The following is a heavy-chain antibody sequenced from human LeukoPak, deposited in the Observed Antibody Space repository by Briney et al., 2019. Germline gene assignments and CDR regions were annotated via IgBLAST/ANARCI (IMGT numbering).Heavy chain of an antibody. J-gene: IGHJ4*02. V-gene: IGHV3-49*03. D-gene: IGHD3-22*01. CDR1: GFTFGDYA. Sequence: PGRSLRLSCTASGFTFGDYAMSWFRQAPGKGLEWVGFIRSKAYGGTTQYAASVEGRFTISRDDSKGIAYLQINSLKSEDTALYYCTRNHGSYYDSSGYLQCDYWGQGTLVTVSS. CDR3: TRNHGSYYDSSGYLQCDY. CDR2: IRSKAYGGTT.